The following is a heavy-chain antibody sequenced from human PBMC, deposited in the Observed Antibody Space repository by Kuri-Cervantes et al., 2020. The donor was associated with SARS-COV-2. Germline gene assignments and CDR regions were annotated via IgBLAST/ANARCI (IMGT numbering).Heavy chain of an antibody. V-gene: IGHV1-18*01. Sequence: ASVKVSCKTSGYNSNVYGVTWVRQAPGQGLEWMGWVSAYGGTPTYAQEFQGRVTFSTDTFTTTSYMELRSLRSDDTAVYYCARGVPYYFDGTVSLRYYLDYWGQGTLVTVSS. CDR1: GYNSNVYG. D-gene: IGHD3-22*01. CDR2: VSAYGGTP. J-gene: IGHJ4*02. CDR3: ARGVPYYFDGTVSLRYYLDY.